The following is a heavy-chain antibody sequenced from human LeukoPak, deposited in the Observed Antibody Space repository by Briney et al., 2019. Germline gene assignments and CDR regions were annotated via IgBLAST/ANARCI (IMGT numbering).Heavy chain of an antibody. D-gene: IGHD1-26*01. CDR3: ARRGTIDSGRPWN. J-gene: IGHJ4*02. V-gene: IGHV4-39*01. CDR2: MHYSGST. Sequence: SETLSLTCTVSGGSINISDYYRGWIRQPPGKGLEWIGSMHYSGSTYYNPSLKSRVTISVDTSKNQFSLKVTSVTAADTAVYYCARRGTIDSGRPWNWGQGTLVTVSS. CDR1: GGSINISDYY.